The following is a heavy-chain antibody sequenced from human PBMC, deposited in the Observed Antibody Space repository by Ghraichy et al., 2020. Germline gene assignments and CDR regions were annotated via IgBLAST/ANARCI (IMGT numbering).Heavy chain of an antibody. CDR2: IYYSGST. D-gene: IGHD3-9*01. CDR3: ARRPYYDILTGLYYFDY. J-gene: IGHJ4*02. V-gene: IGHV4-39*01. Sequence: SETLSLTCTVSGGSISSSSYYWGWIRQPPGKGLEWIGSIYYSGSTYYNPSLKSRVTISVDTSKNQFSLKLSSVTAADTAVYYCARRPYYDILTGLYYFDYWGQGTLVTVSS. CDR1: GGSISSSSYY.